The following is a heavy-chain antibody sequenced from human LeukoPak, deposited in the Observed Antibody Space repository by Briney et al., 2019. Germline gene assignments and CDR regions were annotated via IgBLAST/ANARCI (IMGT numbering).Heavy chain of an antibody. D-gene: IGHD6-19*01. CDR1: GYTFTSYG. CDR3: ARDVGITVADSFDP. V-gene: IGHV1-18*01. J-gene: IGHJ5*02. CDR2: ISVYNGNT. Sequence: ASVKVSCKASGYTFTSYGISWVRQAPGQGLEWMGWISVYNGNTNYAQKFQGRVSMTTDTSTSTAYMELRGLRSDDAAMYYCARDVGITVADSFDPWGQGTLVTVSS.